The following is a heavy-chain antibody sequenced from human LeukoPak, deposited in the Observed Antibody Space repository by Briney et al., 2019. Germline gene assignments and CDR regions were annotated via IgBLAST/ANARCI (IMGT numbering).Heavy chain of an antibody. CDR1: GFTFSSYA. J-gene: IGHJ4*02. Sequence: TGGSLRLSCAASGFTFSSYAMSWVRQAPGKGLEWVSAISGSGGSTYYADSVKGRFTISRDNSKNTLYLQMNSLRAEDTAVYYCANVGYCSSTSCPTHFDYWGQGTLVTDSS. CDR3: ANVGYCSSTSCPTHFDY. D-gene: IGHD2-2*01. V-gene: IGHV3-23*01. CDR2: ISGSGGST.